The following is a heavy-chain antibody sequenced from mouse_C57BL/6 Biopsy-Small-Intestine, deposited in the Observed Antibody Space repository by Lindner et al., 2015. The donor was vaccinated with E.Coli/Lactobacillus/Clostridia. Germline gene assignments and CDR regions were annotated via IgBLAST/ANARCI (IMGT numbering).Heavy chain of an antibody. CDR2: ISAYYGNT. CDR1: GYTFTTYG. CDR3: AIISTVVPSLDY. Sequence: SVKVSCKGSGYTFTTYGIDWVRQAPGQGLEWMGWISAYYGNTSYAQSLQGRVTMTTDTSTSTAYMELRSLRSDDTAVYYCAIISTVVPSLDYWGQGTLVTVSS. V-gene: IGHV1-74*01. J-gene: IGHJ4*01. D-gene: IGHD6-2*01.